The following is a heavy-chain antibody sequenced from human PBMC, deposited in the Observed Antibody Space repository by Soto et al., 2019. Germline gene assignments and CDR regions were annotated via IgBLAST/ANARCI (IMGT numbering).Heavy chain of an antibody. CDR3: AKDISNTASLLDY. J-gene: IGHJ4*02. V-gene: IGHV3-30*18. Sequence: QVQLVESGGGVVQPGRSLRLSCAASGFSFSDYGMHWVRQAPGKGLEWVAGIAYDGSNEFYADFVKGRVTMSRDNPKNTLYLQMSSLRAEDTAVYHCAKDISNTASLLDYWGQGTLDTVSS. D-gene: IGHD4-17*01. CDR1: GFSFSDYG. CDR2: IAYDGSNE.